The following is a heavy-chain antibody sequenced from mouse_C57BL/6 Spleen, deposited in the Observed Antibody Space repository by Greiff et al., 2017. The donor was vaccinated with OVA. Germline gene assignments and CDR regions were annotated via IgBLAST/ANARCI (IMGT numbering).Heavy chain of an antibody. CDR1: GYTFTSYW. CDR3: ARGGTGAEGY. Sequence: VQLQQPGAELVRPGTSVKLSCKASGYTFTSYWMHWVKQRPGQGLEWIGVIDPSDSYTNYNQKFKGKATLTVDTSSSTAYMQLSSLTSEDSAVYYCARGGTGAEGYWGQGTTLTVSA. D-gene: IGHD4-1*01. V-gene: IGHV1-59*01. J-gene: IGHJ2*01. CDR2: IDPSDSYT.